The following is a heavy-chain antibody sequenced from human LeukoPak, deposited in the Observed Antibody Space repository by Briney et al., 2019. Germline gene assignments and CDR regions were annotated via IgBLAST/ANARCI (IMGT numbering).Heavy chain of an antibody. J-gene: IGHJ4*02. CDR1: GFTLSSYS. V-gene: IGHV3-21*01. CDR2: ISSSNSYI. D-gene: IGHD3-10*01. CDR3: VRDRRWFHFDL. Sequence: GGSLRLSCAAYGFTLSSYSMNWVRPDPGKGLEWVSSISSSNSYIYYADSVKGRCTISRDNAKNSLYLQMNSLRAEDTAVYYCVRDRRWFHFDLWGQGTLVTVSS.